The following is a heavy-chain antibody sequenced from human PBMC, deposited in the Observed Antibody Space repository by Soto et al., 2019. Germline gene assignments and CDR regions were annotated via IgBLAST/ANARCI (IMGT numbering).Heavy chain of an antibody. Sequence: SETLSLTCAAYGGSFSGYYWSWIRQPPGKGLEWIGEINHSGSTNYNPSLKSRVTISVDTSKNQFSLKLSSVTAADTAVYYCASSAKNYYGSGSYYILDYWGQGTLVTVSS. CDR3: ASSAKNYYGSGSYYILDY. D-gene: IGHD3-10*01. J-gene: IGHJ4*02. CDR1: GGSFSGYY. CDR2: INHSGST. V-gene: IGHV4-34*01.